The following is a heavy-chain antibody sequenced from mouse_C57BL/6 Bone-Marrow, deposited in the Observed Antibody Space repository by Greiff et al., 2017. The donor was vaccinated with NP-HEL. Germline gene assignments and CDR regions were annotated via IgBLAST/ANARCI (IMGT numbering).Heavy chain of an antibody. V-gene: IGHV1-64*01. D-gene: IGHD2-4*01. CDR3: ARCDYDWFAY. CDR2: IHPTSGST. CDR1: GYTFTSYW. Sequence: QVQLQQPGAELVKPGASVKLSCKASGYTFTSYWMHWVKQRPGQGLEWIGMIHPTSGSTNYNEKFKSKATLTVDKSSSTAYMHLSSLTSEDSAVYYCARCDYDWFAYWGQGTLVTVSA. J-gene: IGHJ3*01.